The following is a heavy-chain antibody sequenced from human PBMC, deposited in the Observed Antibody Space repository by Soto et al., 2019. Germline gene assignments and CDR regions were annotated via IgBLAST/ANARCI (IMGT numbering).Heavy chain of an antibody. Sequence: SQTLSLTCAISGDSVSSNTASWNWIRQSPSRGLEWLGRTYFRSKWYNDYAVSVKSRIIIDPDTSNNQFSLQLNSVTPEDTAVYFCAKGDNLGPKTGYAFDPWGQGIMVTVSS. J-gene: IGHJ5*02. D-gene: IGHD5-12*01. CDR2: TYFRSKWYN. CDR1: GDSVSSNTAS. CDR3: AKGDNLGPKTGYAFDP. V-gene: IGHV6-1*01.